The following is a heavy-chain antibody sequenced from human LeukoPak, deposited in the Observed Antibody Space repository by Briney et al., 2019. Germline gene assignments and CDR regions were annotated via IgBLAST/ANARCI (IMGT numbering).Heavy chain of an antibody. V-gene: IGHV4-59*08. J-gene: IGHJ6*02. D-gene: IGHD3-10*01. CDR1: GASVSPYY. CDR3: ARLYRRGDGMDV. CDR2: VFYTGST. Sequence: SETLSLTCTVSGASVSPYYWSWIRQPPGKGLEWIGYVFYTGSTTYNPSLKSRLTISVDTSKNQFSLKLSSVTAADTAVYYCARLYRRGDGMDVWGQGTTVTVSS.